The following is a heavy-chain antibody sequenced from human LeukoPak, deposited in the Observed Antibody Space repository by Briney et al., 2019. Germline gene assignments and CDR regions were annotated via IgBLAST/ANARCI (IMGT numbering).Heavy chain of an antibody. CDR1: GGSISSSSYY. V-gene: IGHV4-39*01. CDR3: ARRLYGTYPFDI. CDR2: IYYSGST. D-gene: IGHD1-1*01. J-gene: IGHJ3*02. Sequence: PSETLSLTCTVSGGSISSSSYYWGWIRQPPGKGLEWIGSIYYSGSTYYNPSLKSRVTIFVDTSKNQFSLKLSSVTAADTAVYYCARRLYGTYPFDIWGQGTMVTVSS.